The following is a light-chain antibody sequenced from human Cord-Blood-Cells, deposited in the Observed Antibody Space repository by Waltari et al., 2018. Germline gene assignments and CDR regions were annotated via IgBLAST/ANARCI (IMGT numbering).Light chain of an antibody. CDR1: QSLLHSNGYNY. J-gene: IGKJ4*01. CDR3: MQALQTLLT. CDR2: LGS. Sequence: DIVMTQSPLSLTVTPGAPASISCSSSQSLLHSNGYNYLDWYLQKPGQSPKLLIYLGSSGASGVPDRFSGSGTDTDFTLEISRVEAEDVGVYYCMQALQTLLTFGGGTKLVFK. V-gene: IGKV2-28*01.